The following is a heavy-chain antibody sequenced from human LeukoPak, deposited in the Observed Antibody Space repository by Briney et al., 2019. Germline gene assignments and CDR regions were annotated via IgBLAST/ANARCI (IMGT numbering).Heavy chain of an antibody. D-gene: IGHD2-2*01. CDR2: ISVYNGNT. CDR3: ARSGLQYGSSSSCVAFDI. V-gene: IGHV1-18*01. Sequence: ASVKVSCKASGYSFSNYGISWVRQAPGQGLEWMGWISVYNGNTNYAEKLQGRVTMTTDTSTSTAYMELRSLRSDDTAVYYCARSGLQYGSSSSCVAFDIWGQGTMVTVSP. CDR1: GYSFSNYG. J-gene: IGHJ3*02.